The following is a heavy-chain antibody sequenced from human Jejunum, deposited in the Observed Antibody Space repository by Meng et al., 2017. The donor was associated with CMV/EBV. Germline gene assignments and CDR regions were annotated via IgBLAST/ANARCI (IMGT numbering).Heavy chain of an antibody. CDR2: ISSSSSYI. D-gene: IGHD3-10*01. CDR3: ARDHPNTGYYGMDA. V-gene: IGHV3-21*01. J-gene: IGHJ6*02. Sequence: GFAFTYSSMNWVRQAPGKGLEWVSSISSSSSYINYADSVKGRFTLSRDNAKNSLYLQMNSLRAEDTAVYYCARDHPNTGYYGMDAWGHGTTVTVSS. CDR1: GFAFTYSS.